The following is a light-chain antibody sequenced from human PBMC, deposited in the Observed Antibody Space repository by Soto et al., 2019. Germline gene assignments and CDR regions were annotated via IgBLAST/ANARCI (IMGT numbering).Light chain of an antibody. CDR1: SSNIGAGYD. CDR3: QSYDSTLGARYV. CDR2: GNI. Sequence: VLTQPPSVSGAPGQRVTISCTGSSSNIGAGYDVHWYQQRPGTAPKLLIFGNINRPSGVPDRFSGSKSGTSASLAITGLQAEDEGDYYCQSYDSTLGARYVFGTGTKVTVL. V-gene: IGLV1-40*01. J-gene: IGLJ1*01.